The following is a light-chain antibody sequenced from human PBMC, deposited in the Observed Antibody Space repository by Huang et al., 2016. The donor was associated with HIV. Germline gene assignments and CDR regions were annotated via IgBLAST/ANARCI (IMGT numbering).Light chain of an antibody. J-gene: IGKJ3*01. CDR3: QQRGNWPPFT. CDR1: PTISNY. CDR2: DAS. V-gene: IGKV3-11*01. Sequence: EIVLTQSPATLSLSPGEEATLSCRASPTISNYLAWYQQKLGQPPRLHIYDASNRATGIPARFRGSGSGADFTLTISSLEPEDSAVYYCQQRGNWPPFTFGPGTKVDIK.